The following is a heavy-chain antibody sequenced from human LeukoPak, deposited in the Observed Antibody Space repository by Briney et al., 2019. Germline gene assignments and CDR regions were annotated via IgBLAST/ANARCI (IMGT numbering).Heavy chain of an antibody. CDR1: GFTFSTYS. D-gene: IGHD6-13*01. CDR3: ARDLSRITAAGSHIDY. J-gene: IGHJ4*02. Sequence: EGSLRLSCEASGFTFSTYSMNWVRQAPGKGLEWVSSISSGSTYIYYADSVKGRFTISRDNAKNSLYLQMNSLGAEDTAVYFCARDLSRITAAGSHIDYWGQGTLVTASS. V-gene: IGHV3-21*01. CDR2: ISSGSTYI.